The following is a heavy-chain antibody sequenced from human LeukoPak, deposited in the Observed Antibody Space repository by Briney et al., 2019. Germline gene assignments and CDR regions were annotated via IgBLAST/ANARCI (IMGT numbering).Heavy chain of an antibody. J-gene: IGHJ6*02. V-gene: IGHV1-69*13. Sequence: GASVKVSCKASGYTFTSYDINWVRQATGQGLEWMGGIIPIFGTANYAQKFQGRVTITADESTSTAYMELSSLRSEDTAVYYCARGHLMVVVPAAMYGMDVWGQGTTVTVSS. CDR2: IIPIFGTA. CDR3: ARGHLMVVVPAAMYGMDV. CDR1: GYTFTSYD. D-gene: IGHD2-2*01.